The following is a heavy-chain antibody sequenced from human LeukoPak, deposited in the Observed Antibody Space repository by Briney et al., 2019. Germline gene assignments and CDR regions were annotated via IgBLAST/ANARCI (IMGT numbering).Heavy chain of an antibody. CDR2: IYHSGST. CDR3: ARDPAMAKGAFDY. J-gene: IGHJ4*02. D-gene: IGHD5-18*01. Sequence: PSGTLSLTCAVSGGSISSSNWWSWVRQPPGKGLEWIGEIYHSGSTNYNPSLKSRVTISVDKSKNQFSLKLSSVTAADTAVYYCARDPAMAKGAFDYWGQGTLVTVSS. CDR1: GGSISSSNW. V-gene: IGHV4-4*02.